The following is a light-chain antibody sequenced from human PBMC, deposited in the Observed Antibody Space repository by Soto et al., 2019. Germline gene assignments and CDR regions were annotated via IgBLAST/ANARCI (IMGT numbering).Light chain of an antibody. CDR2: EGS. CDR1: SSDVGSYNL. Sequence: QSALTQPASVSGSPGQPITISCTGTSSDVGSYNLVSWYQQHPGKAPKLMIYEGSKRPSGVSNRFSGSKSGNTASLTISGLQAEDEADYYCCSYAGSSTLVVFGGGTKVTVL. V-gene: IGLV2-23*03. J-gene: IGLJ2*01. CDR3: CSYAGSSTLVV.